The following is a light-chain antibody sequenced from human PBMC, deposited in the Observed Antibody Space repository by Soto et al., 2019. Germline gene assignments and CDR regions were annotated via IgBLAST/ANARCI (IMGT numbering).Light chain of an antibody. CDR3: QQTNTSPRT. V-gene: IGKV1-39*01. CDR1: QNIDNF. CDR2: AAS. Sequence: DIQMSQSPSALSASVAYTVTITCPVSQNIDNFVAWYRQKPGKAPDLLIYAASRLQRGAPSRFSGSGSGTDFPLTITGLQPEDFATYFCQQTNTSPRTFGQGTKV. J-gene: IGKJ1*01.